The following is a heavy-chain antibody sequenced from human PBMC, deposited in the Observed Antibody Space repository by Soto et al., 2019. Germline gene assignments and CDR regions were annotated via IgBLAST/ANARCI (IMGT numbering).Heavy chain of an antibody. Sequence: EVQLVESGGGLVQPGGSLRLTCVVSGFTLSDHYVDWVRQAPGKGLEWVGRTRNKANGYSTDYAASVKGRFTISRDDSQNSRSLQMNILKTVDTAVYYSARTYYYEMSRTKDDLDVWGQGTMVTVSS. CDR2: TRNKANGYST. J-gene: IGHJ3*01. CDR3: ARTYYYEMSRTKDDLDV. CDR1: GFTLSDHY. V-gene: IGHV3-72*01. D-gene: IGHD3-22*01.